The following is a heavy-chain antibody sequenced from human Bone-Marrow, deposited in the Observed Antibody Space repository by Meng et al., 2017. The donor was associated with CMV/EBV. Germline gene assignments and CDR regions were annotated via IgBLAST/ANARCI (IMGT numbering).Heavy chain of an antibody. V-gene: IGHV3-23*01. D-gene: IGHD1-26*01. CDR1: GFTFSSHA. CDR2: ISGSGSST. J-gene: IGHJ4*02. Sequence: GESLKISCAASGFTFSSHAMSWVRQAPGKGLEWVSTISGSGSSTYYTDSVKGRFTISRDNSKNTLYLQMNSLRAEDTAVYYCAKEPIVGATFYWGQGTLVTVSS. CDR3: AKEPIVGATFY.